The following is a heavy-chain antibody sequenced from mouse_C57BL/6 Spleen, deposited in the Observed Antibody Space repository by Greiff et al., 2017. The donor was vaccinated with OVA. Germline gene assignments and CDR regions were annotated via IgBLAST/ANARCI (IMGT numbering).Heavy chain of an antibody. CDR3: ARSGYYGSSSYWYFDV. J-gene: IGHJ1*03. CDR1: GYAFSSSW. Sequence: QVQLKESGPELVKPGASVKISCKASGYAFSSSWMNWVKQRPGKGLEWIGRIYPGDGDTNYNGKFKGKATLTADKSSSTAYMQLSRLTSEDSAVYFCARSGYYGSSSYWYFDVWGTGTTVTVSS. V-gene: IGHV1-82*01. CDR2: IYPGDGDT. D-gene: IGHD1-1*01.